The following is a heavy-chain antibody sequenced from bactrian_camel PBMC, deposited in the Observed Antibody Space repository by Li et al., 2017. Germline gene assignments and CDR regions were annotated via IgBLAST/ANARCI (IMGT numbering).Heavy chain of an antibody. V-gene: IGHV3S1*01. CDR2: GLTGGTMA. Sequence: QLVESGGGLVQPGGSLRLSCVASGFTFSGDTVTWVRQAPGKGLEWVSAGLTGGTMAWYKASVKGRFTISRDNAKNTLYLSLNSLKTEDTAMYYCATDSWYGNVWYLPYWGQGTQVTVS. CDR3: ATDSWYGNVWYLPY. D-gene: IGHD2*01. CDR1: GFTFSGDT. J-gene: IGHJ4*01.